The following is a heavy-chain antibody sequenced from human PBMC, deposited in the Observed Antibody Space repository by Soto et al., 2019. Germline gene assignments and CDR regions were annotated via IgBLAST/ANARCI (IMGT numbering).Heavy chain of an antibody. CDR1: GYNFDNYW. D-gene: IGHD6-25*01. V-gene: IGHV5-51*01. Sequence: PGESLKISCKTSGYNFDNYWIAWVRQLPGKGLDWMGNIYPADSDIKYSPSFQGRVTISADKSIDTAFLQWTSLKSSDAAVYYCARRGSLDYNGLHVCGQGTTVTVS. J-gene: IGHJ6*02. CDR2: IYPADSDI. CDR3: ARRGSLDYNGLHV.